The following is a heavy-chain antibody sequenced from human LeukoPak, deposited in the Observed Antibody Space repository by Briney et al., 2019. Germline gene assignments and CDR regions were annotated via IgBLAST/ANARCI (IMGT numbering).Heavy chain of an antibody. CDR1: GYTFTGYY. CDR2: INPNSGGT. CDR3: ARVAIPAAIHDYYYYMDV. J-gene: IGHJ6*03. D-gene: IGHD2-2*02. V-gene: IGHV1-2*02. Sequence: ASVKVSYKASGYTFTGYYMHWVRQAPGQGLEWMGWINPNSGGTNYAQKFQGRVTMTRDTSISTAYMELSRLRSDDTAVYYCARVAIPAAIHDYYYYMDVWGKGTTVTVSS.